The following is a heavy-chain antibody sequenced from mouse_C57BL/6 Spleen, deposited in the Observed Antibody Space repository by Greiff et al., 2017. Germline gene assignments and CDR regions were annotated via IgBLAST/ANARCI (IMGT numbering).Heavy chain of an antibody. D-gene: IGHD1-1*01. V-gene: IGHV1-22*01. CDR2: INPNNGGT. CDR1: GYTFTDYN. CDR3: AVYYYGSGGAWFAY. Sequence: EVQLQQSGPELVKPGASVKMSCKASGYTFTDYNMHWVKQSHGKSLEWIGYINPNNGGTSYNQKFKGKATLTVNKSSSTAYMELRSLTSEDSAVYYCAVYYYGSGGAWFAYWGQGTLVTVSA. J-gene: IGHJ3*01.